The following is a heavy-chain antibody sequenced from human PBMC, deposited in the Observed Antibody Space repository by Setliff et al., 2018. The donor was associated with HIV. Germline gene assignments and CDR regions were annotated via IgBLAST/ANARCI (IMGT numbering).Heavy chain of an antibody. V-gene: IGHV3-15*01. J-gene: IGHJ6*03. CDR1: GFTFNNAW. Sequence: RLSCAASGFTFNNAWMSWVRQAPGKGLEWVGRIKTKNDGGTTDYAAPVKGRFTISRDDSKNTLYLQMNSLKSEDTAVYYCTTDSSKWYKGYYYYDYLDVWGKGTTVTVSS. CDR2: IKTKNDGGTT. CDR3: TTDSSKWYKGYYYYDYLDV. D-gene: IGHD6-13*01.